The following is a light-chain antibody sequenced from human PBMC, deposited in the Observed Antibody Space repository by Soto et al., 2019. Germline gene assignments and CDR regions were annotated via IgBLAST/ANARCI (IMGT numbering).Light chain of an antibody. CDR2: KAS. Sequence: DIQMTQSPSTLSASVGDRVTITCRASQSISSWLAWYQQKPGKAPKLLIYKASSLESGAPSRFSGSGSATEFTLTISSLQPDDFATYYCQQYNSFPFTCGQGPRLVIK. CDR3: QQYNSFPFT. J-gene: IGKJ5*01. CDR1: QSISSW. V-gene: IGKV1-5*03.